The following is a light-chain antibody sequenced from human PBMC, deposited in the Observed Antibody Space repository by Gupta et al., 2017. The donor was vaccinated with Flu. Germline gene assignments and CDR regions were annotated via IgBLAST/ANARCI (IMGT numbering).Light chain of an antibody. CDR2: KAS. CDR1: QNIGDW. Sequence: PSTLSASIGDRVTICWRASQNIGDWLAWYQQKPGKAPKFLIYKASSVESGVPSRFSGSGSGTEFTLTISSLHPDDFGNYYCQQDSTFLWTFGQGTRVEFK. CDR3: QQDSTFLWT. V-gene: IGKV1-5*03. J-gene: IGKJ1*01.